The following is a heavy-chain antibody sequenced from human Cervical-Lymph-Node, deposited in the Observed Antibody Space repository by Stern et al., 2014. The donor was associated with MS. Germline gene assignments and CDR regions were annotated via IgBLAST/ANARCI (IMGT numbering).Heavy chain of an antibody. CDR3: ARHPNDYGDFSNWFDP. CDR1: GGSISSGNSY. CDR2: IYISGST. D-gene: IGHD4-17*01. Sequence: VQLVESGPGLVKPSQTLSLTCTVSGGSISSGNSYWSWIRQPAGQGLEWIGRIYISGSTTYNPSLKGRLPIPVDTSKNQFPRTLNSWPAADTALYYCARHPNDYGDFSNWFDPWGQGTLVTVSS. J-gene: IGHJ5*02. V-gene: IGHV4-61*02.